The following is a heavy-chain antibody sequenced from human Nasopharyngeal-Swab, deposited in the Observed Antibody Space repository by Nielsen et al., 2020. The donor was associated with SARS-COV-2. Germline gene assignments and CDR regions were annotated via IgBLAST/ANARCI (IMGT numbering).Heavy chain of an antibody. J-gene: IGHJ4*02. CDR1: GFTFSSYS. Sequence: GESLKISCAASGFTFSSYSMHWVRQAPGKGLEWVAVISYDGSNKYYADTVKGRFTISRDNSKNTLYLQMNSLRAEDTAVYYCARVAYRSSTSCYHYFDYWGQGTLVTVSS. CDR3: ARVAYRSSTSCYHYFDY. CDR2: ISYDGSNK. D-gene: IGHD2-2*01. V-gene: IGHV3-30*04.